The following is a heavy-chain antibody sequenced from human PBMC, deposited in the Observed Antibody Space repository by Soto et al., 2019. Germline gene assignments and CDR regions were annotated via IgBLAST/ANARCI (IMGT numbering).Heavy chain of an antibody. D-gene: IGHD2-21*01. V-gene: IGHV1-18*04. Sequence: GASVKVSCKASGYTFTSYGISWVRQAPGQGLEWMGWISAYNGNTNYAQKLQGRVTMTTDTSTSTAYMELRNLRSDDTAVYYCARGESRVFYYYPYGRAVGGQGTPAPAPS. CDR3: ARGESRVFYYYPYGRAV. CDR2: ISAYNGNT. J-gene: IGHJ6*02. CDR1: GYTFTSYG.